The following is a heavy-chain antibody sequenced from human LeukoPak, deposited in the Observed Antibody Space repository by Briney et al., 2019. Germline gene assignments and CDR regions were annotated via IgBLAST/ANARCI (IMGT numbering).Heavy chain of an antibody. D-gene: IGHD6-13*01. J-gene: IGHJ4*02. CDR2: INYNGRT. Sequence: SETLSLTCSVSGGSISSDYWSWSRQPPGKGLEWIGYINYNGRTNYNPSLTNRVTISADTSKNQFSLKLTSVTAADTAVYYCARHELPGIAISAGFDYWGQGTLVTVSS. CDR3: ARHELPGIAISAGFDY. V-gene: IGHV4-59*08. CDR1: GGSISSDY.